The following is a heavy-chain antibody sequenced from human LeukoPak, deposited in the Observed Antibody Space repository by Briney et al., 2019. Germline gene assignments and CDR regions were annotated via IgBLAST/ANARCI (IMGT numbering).Heavy chain of an antibody. D-gene: IGHD3-22*01. CDR1: GGSISSSSYY. CDR3: ARFIESYYYDSSGYPDY. CDR2: IYYSGST. Sequence: SETLSLTCTVSGGSISSSSYYWGWIREPPGKGLEWIGSIYYSGSTYYNPSLKSRVTISVDTSKTQFSLKLSSVTAADTAVYYCARFIESYYYDSSGYPDYWGQGTLLTVSS. V-gene: IGHV4-39*07. J-gene: IGHJ4*02.